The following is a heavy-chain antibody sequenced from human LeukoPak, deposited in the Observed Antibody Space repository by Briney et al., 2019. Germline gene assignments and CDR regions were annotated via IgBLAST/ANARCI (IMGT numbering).Heavy chain of an antibody. J-gene: IGHJ3*02. D-gene: IGHD3-22*01. CDR2: IYYSGST. V-gene: IGHV4-59*01. CDR3: ARNPALDYYDSSGYPPPDAFDI. Sequence: SETLSLTCTVSGGSISSYYWGWIRQPPGKGLEWIGYIYYSGSTNYNPSLKSRVTISVDTSKNQFSLKLSSVTAADTAVYYCARNPALDYYDSSGYPPPDAFDIWGQGTMVTVSS. CDR1: GGSISSYY.